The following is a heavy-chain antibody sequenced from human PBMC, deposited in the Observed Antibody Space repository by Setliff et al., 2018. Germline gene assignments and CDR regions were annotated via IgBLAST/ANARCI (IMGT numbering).Heavy chain of an antibody. CDR1: GGSISSSSYY. V-gene: IGHV4-61*05. D-gene: IGHD3-22*01. J-gene: IGHJ5*02. CDR3: ARGPYNIYDRSGYGFTNWFDP. CDR2: IYYSGST. Sequence: SETLSLTCTVSGGSISSSSYYWGWIRQPPGKGLEWIGYIYYSGSTNYNPALKSRVIISVDTSKNQFSLKLSSVTAADTAVYYCARGPYNIYDRSGYGFTNWFDPWGQGILVTVSS.